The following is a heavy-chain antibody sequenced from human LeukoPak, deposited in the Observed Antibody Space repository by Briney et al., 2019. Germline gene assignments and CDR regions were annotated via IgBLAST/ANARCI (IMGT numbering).Heavy chain of an antibody. Sequence: ASVKVSCKASGYTFTSYGISWVRQAPGQGLEWMGWISAYNGNTNYAQKFQGRVTITADKSTSTAYMELSSLRSEDTAVYYRASDIVVVPAALDPWGQGTLVTVSS. J-gene: IGHJ5*02. CDR3: ASDIVVVPAALDP. CDR2: ISAYNGNT. D-gene: IGHD2-2*01. CDR1: GYTFTSYG. V-gene: IGHV1-18*01.